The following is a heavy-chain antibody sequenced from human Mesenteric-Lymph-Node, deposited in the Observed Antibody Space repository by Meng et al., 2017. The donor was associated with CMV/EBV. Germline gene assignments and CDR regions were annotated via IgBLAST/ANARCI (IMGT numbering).Heavy chain of an antibody. J-gene: IGHJ4*02. V-gene: IGHV4-34*01. CDR2: INHSGVP. CDR1: GGSFSGHY. Sequence: QVQLQQWGAGLLKPSETLSLTCAVYGGSFSGHYWSWIRQPPGKGLEWIGEINHSGVPNYNPSLKSRVTISLDRSKNQFSLKLSSVTAEDTAVYYCARGSDIPVNNYWCQGTLVTVSS. D-gene: IGHD2-15*01. CDR3: ARGSDIPVNNY.